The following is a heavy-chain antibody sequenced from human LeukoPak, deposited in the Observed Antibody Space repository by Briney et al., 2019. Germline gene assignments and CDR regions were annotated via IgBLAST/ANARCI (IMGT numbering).Heavy chain of an antibody. CDR1: AYIFTGYY. CDR3: ARDLGWEILVH. CDR2: INPNSGGT. D-gene: IGHD1-26*01. J-gene: IGHJ4*02. V-gene: IGHV1-2*02. Sequence: ASVKVSCKASAYIFTGYYMHWVRQAPGQGLEWMGWINPNSGGTNYAQKFQGRVTMTRDTSISTAYMELSRLRSDDTAVYYCARDLGWEILVHWGQGTLVTVSS.